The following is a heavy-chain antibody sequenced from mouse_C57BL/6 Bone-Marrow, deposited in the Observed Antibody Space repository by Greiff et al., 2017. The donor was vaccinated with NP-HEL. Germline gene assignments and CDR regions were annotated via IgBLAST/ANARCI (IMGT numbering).Heavy chain of an antibody. D-gene: IGHD1-1*01. CDR3: ARRDYYGSPYFDV. CDR1: GFTFSSYG. CDR2: ISSGGSYT. V-gene: IGHV5-6*01. J-gene: IGHJ1*03. Sequence: EVQGVESGGDLVKPGGSLKLSCAASGFTFSSYGMSWVRQTPDKRLEWVATISSGGSYTYYPDSVKGRFTISRDNAKNTLYLQMSSLKSKDTAMYYCARRDYYGSPYFDVWGTGTTVTVSS.